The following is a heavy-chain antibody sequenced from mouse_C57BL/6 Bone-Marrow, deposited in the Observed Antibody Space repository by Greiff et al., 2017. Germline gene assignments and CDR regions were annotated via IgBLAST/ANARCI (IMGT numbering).Heavy chain of an antibody. D-gene: IGHD4-1*01. CDR1: GYAFTNYL. J-gene: IGHJ3*01. V-gene: IGHV1-54*01. CDR2: INPGSGGT. Sequence: VQLQQSGAELVRPGTSVKVSCKASGYAFTNYLIERVKQRPGQGLEWIGVINPGSGGTNHNEKFKGKATLTADKSSSTAYMQLSSLTSEDSAVYFCARSSNWDAWFAYWGQGTLVTVSA. CDR3: ARSSNWDAWFAY.